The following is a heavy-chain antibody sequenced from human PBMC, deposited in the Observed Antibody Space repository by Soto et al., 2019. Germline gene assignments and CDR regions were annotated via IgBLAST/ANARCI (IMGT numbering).Heavy chain of an antibody. CDR1: GFTFISYA. CDR2: ISYDGSNK. CDR3: ARDKPQYYDFWSGHPATGYYYGMDV. J-gene: IGHJ6*02. V-gene: IGHV3-30-3*01. Sequence: HLGGSLRLSCAASGFTFISYAMHWVRQAPGKGLEWVAVISYDGSNKYYADSVKGRFTISRDNSKNTLYLQMNSLRAEDTAVYYCARDKPQYYDFWSGHPATGYYYGMDVWGQGTTVTVSS. D-gene: IGHD3-3*01.